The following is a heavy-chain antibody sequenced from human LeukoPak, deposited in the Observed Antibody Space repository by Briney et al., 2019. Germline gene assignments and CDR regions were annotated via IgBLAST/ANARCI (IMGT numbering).Heavy chain of an antibody. CDR2: IWYDGSNK. CDR1: GFTFSYYG. D-gene: IGHD3-10*01. V-gene: IGHV3-33*08. Sequence: GGSLRLSGAASGFTFSYYGMHWVRQAPGKGLEWVAVIWYDGSNKYYVDSVKGRFTISRDNSKNTLYLQMNSLRAEDTAVYYCARDPMVRGTRYYFDYWGQGTLVTVSS. J-gene: IGHJ4*02. CDR3: ARDPMVRGTRYYFDY.